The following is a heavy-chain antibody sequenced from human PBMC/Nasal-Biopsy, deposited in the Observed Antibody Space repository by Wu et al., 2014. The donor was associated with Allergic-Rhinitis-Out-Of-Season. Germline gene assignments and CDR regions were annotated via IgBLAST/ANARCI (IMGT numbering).Heavy chain of an antibody. CDR2: T. D-gene: IGHD6-13*01. CDR3: ARRSIAAARTFDY. V-gene: IGHV4-34*01. Sequence: TNYNPSLKSRVTISVDTSKNQFSLKLSSVTAADTAVYYCARRSIAAARTFDYWGQGTLVTVSS. J-gene: IGHJ4*02.